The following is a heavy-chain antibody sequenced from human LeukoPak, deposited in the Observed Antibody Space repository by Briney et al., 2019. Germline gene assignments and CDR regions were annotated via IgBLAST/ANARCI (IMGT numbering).Heavy chain of an antibody. J-gene: IGHJ5*02. CDR1: GFTFSSFA. CDR2: IWYNGSNK. Sequence: GRSLRLSCAASGFTFSSFAMHCVRQAPGKGLEWVADIWYNGSNKYYAESVKGRFTISRDNSENTLYLQMNSLRGEDTAVYYCSRGGYGDYNNWFDPWGQGTLVIVSS. V-gene: IGHV3-33*01. CDR3: SRGGYGDYNNWFDP. D-gene: IGHD4-17*01.